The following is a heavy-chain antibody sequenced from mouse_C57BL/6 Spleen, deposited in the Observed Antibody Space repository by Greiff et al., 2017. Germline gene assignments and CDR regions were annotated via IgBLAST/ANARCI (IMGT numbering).Heavy chain of an antibody. CDR2: IDPSDSYT. Sequence: QVQLKQPGAELVMPGASVKLSCKASGYTFTSYWMHWVKQRPGQGLEWIGEIDPSDSYTNYNQKFKGKSTLTVDKSSSTAYMQLSSLTSEDSAVYYCARGANYGSSYYAMDYWGQGTSVTVSS. V-gene: IGHV1-69*01. CDR3: ARGANYGSSYYAMDY. J-gene: IGHJ4*01. D-gene: IGHD1-1*01. CDR1: GYTFTSYW.